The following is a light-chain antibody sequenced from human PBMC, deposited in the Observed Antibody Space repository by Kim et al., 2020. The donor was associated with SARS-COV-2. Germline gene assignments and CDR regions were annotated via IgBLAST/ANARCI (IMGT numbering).Light chain of an antibody. CDR3: QQTYSTPPYT. Sequence: GDSVSIPCRASQSIANYLNWYQQKPGKAPKLLIYAASNVQSGVPSRFSGSGSGTDFTLTISSLRPEDFATYYCQQTYSTPPYTFGQGTKLEI. CDR2: AAS. J-gene: IGKJ2*01. CDR1: QSIANY. V-gene: IGKV1-39*01.